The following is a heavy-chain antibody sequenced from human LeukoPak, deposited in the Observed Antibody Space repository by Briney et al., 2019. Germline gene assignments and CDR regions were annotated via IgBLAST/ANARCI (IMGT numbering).Heavy chain of an antibody. V-gene: IGHV4-59*01. J-gene: IGHJ5*02. CDR1: GGSISSYY. D-gene: IGHD3-10*01. CDR2: IYYSGST. CDR3: ARVQYYYGSGTSWFDP. Sequence: SETLSLTCTVSGGSISSYYWSWIRQPPGKGLEWIGYIYYSGSTKYNPSLKSRVTISVDTSKNQFSLKLSSVTAADTAVYYCARVQYYYGSGTSWFDPWGQGTLVTVSS.